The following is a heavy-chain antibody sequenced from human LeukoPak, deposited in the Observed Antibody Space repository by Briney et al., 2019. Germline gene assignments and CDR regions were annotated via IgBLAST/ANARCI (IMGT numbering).Heavy chain of an antibody. J-gene: IGHJ4*02. D-gene: IGHD7-27*01. CDR3: AKDWGTLDY. CDR2: IYADGST. CDR1: GFIVSSNY. Sequence: GGSLRLSCAASGFIVSSNYMSWVRQAPGKGLEWVSIIYADGSTYYADSVKGRLTISRDNSKNTLYLQMNSLRAEDTAVYYCAKDWGTLDYWGQGTLVTVSS. V-gene: IGHV3-53*05.